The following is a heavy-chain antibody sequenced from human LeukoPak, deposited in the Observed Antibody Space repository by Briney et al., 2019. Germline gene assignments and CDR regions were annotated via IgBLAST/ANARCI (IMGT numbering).Heavy chain of an antibody. V-gene: IGHV3-48*04. Sequence: GGSLRLSCTASGFTFSTYSMNWVRQAPGRGLEGGSYISGSSSSSDGGAKQYADSVKGRFTISRDNANDTLYLQMNSLRAEDTAVYYCARGGVSSAYTWFAPWGQGTLVTVSS. J-gene: IGHJ5*02. CDR2: ISGSSSSSDGGAK. CDR1: GFTFSTYS. D-gene: IGHD3-16*01. CDR3: ARGGVSSAYTWFAP.